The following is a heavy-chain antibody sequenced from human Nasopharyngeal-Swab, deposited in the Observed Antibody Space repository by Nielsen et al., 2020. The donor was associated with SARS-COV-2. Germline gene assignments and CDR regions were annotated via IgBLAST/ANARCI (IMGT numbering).Heavy chain of an antibody. D-gene: IGHD1-26*01. Sequence: GGSLRLSCAASGFTFSSYGMHWVRQAPGKGLEWVAVISYDGSSKYYADSVKGRFTISRDNSKNTLYLQMNSLRAEDTAVYYCARGSGSYKEILFDYWGQGTLVTVSS. CDR1: GFTFSSYG. CDR2: ISYDGSSK. CDR3: ARGSGSYKEILFDY. J-gene: IGHJ4*02. V-gene: IGHV3-30*03.